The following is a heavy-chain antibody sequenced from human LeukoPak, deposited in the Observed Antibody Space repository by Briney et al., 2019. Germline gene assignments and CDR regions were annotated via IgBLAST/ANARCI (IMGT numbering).Heavy chain of an antibody. J-gene: IGHJ3*02. CDR2: MNPNSGNT. Sequence: ASVKVPCKASGYTFTSYDINWVRQATGQGLEWMGWMNPNSGNTGYAQKFQGRVTMTRNTSISTAYMELSSLRSEDTAVYYCARAAYDSISGWDDALDIWGQGTMVTVSS. D-gene: IGHD3-22*01. V-gene: IGHV1-8*01. CDR1: GYTFTSYD. CDR3: ARAAYDSISGWDDALDI.